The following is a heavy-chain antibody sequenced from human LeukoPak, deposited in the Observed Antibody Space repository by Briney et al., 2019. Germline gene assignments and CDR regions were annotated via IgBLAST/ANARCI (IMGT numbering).Heavy chain of an antibody. CDR1: GGSFSSNI. Sequence: GASVTVSCKASGGSFSSNIIGWVRQAPGQGLEWMGGILPFFGKTKYAQKFQGRVTITTDESSSTAYVELSSLRSDDTAIYYCARGWGIPAPISWFDPWGQGTLVTVSS. D-gene: IGHD2-2*01. CDR3: ARGWGIPAPISWFDP. CDR2: ILPFFGKT. V-gene: IGHV1-69*05. J-gene: IGHJ5*02.